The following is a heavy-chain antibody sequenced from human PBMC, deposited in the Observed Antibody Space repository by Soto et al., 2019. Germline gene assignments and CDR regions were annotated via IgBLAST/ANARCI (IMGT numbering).Heavy chain of an antibody. D-gene: IGHD6-6*01. Sequence: GGSLRLSCTASGFTFGDYAMSWVRQAPGKGLEWVGFIRSKAYGGTTEYAASVKGRFTISRDDSKSIAYLQMNSLKTEDTAVYYCTRAARPSNRVFYYGMDVWGQGTTVTVSS. CDR1: GFTFGDYA. CDR3: TRAARPSNRVFYYGMDV. V-gene: IGHV3-49*04. CDR2: IRSKAYGGTT. J-gene: IGHJ6*02.